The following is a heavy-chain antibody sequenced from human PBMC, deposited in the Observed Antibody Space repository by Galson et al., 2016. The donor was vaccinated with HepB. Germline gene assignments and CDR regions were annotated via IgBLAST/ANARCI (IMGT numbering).Heavy chain of an antibody. Sequence: SLRLSCAASGFTISNYWTNWVRQAPGKGLEWVANINQDGNDKWYVDSVKGRFTISKDNSKNSLFLPMNSLRADDTAVYFCAGDAKTKQTAFDIWGQGTRVTVSS. D-gene: IGHD1-1*01. V-gene: IGHV3-7*01. CDR1: GFTISNYW. J-gene: IGHJ3*02. CDR3: AGDAKTKQTAFDI. CDR2: INQDGNDK.